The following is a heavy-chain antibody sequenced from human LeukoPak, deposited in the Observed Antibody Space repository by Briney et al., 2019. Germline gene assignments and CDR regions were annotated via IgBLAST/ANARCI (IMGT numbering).Heavy chain of an antibody. Sequence: ASVKVSCKASGYTYTSCCMHWVRQAPGQGLEWMGWINPNSGGTNYAQKFQGRVTMTRDTSISTAYMELSRLRSDDTAVYYCARDRPYCSSTSCLDAFDIWGQGTMVTVYS. CDR2: INPNSGGT. J-gene: IGHJ3*02. V-gene: IGHV1-2*02. CDR1: GYTYTSCC. CDR3: ARDRPYCSSTSCLDAFDI. D-gene: IGHD2-2*01.